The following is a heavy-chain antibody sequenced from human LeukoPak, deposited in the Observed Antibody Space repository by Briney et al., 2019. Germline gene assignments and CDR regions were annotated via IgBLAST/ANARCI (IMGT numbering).Heavy chain of an antibody. CDR3: ARKGSGVLLWFGELLLGAFDI. CDR1: GFTVSNYY. CDR2: IYTGGST. V-gene: IGHV3-66*01. Sequence: GGSLRLSCAASGFTVSNYYMNWVRQAPGKGLEWVSVIYTGGSTYYADSVKGRFTISRDNSKNTLFLQMNSLRAEDTAVYYCARKGSGVLLWFGELLLGAFDIWGQGTMVTVSS. D-gene: IGHD3-10*01. J-gene: IGHJ3*02.